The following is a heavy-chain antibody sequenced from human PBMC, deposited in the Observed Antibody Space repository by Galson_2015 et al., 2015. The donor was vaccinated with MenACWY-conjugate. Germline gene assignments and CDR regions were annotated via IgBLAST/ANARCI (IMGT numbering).Heavy chain of an antibody. CDR1: GYIFTTSY. J-gene: IGHJ4*02. D-gene: IGHD2-2*01. CDR2: INPSGGST. V-gene: IGHV1-46*01. Sequence: SVKVSCKASGYIFTTSYIHWVRQAPGQGLEWMGVINPSGGSTNYAKKFQGRVTMTRDTSTSTVYMDLSSLRSEDTAVFYCARDLSGDYSSSWYFDFWGQGTQITVSS. CDR3: ARDLSGDYSSSWYFDF.